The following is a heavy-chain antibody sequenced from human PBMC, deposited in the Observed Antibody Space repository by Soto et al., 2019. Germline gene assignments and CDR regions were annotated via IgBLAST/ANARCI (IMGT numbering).Heavy chain of an antibody. J-gene: IGHJ4*02. V-gene: IGHV2-5*02. CDR3: AHSIIPNWGSRAAFDY. Sequence: QITLKESGPTLVKPTQTLTLTCTFSGFSLSTSGVGVGWIRQPPGKALEWLALIYWDDDKRYSPSLKSRLTITKYTSQNQVVLTMTYMAPVYTATYYCAHSIIPNWGSRAAFDYWGQGTLVTVSS. CDR1: GFSLSTSGVG. CDR2: IYWDDDK. D-gene: IGHD7-27*01.